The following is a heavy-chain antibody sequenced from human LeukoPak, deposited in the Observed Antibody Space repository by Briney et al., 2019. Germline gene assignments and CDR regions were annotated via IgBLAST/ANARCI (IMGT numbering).Heavy chain of an antibody. CDR3: ARGLITGYFDY. CDR2: IYYSGST. Sequence: PSETLSLTCAVYGGSFSGYYWSWIRQPPGKGLEWIGYIYYSGSTNYNPSLKSRVTISVDTSKNQFSLKLSSVTAADTAVYYCARGLITGYFDYWGQGTLVTVSS. CDR1: GGSFSGYY. J-gene: IGHJ4*02. V-gene: IGHV4-59*01. D-gene: IGHD3-16*01.